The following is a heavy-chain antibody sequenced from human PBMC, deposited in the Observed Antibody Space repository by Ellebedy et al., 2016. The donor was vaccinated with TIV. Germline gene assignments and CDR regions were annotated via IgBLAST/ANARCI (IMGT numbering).Heavy chain of an antibody. D-gene: IGHD3-22*01. CDR2: ISGSGGST. CDR1: GFTFSSYA. CDR3: AKDLLYGSSGYYSQDNWFDP. V-gene: IGHV3-23*01. Sequence: GESLKISCAASGFTFSSYAMSWVRQAPGKGLEWVSAISGSGGSTYYADSVKGRFTISRDNSKNTLYLQMNSLRAEDTAVYYCAKDLLYGSSGYYSQDNWFDPWGQGTLVTVSS. J-gene: IGHJ5*02.